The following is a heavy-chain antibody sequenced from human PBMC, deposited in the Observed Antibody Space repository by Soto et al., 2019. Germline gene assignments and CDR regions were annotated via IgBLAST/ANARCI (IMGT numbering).Heavy chain of an antibody. D-gene: IGHD2-15*01. V-gene: IGHV3-23*01. Sequence: GGSLRLSCAASGFTFSSYAMSWVRQAPGKGLEWVSAISGSGGSTYYADSVKGRFTISRDNSKNTLYLQMNSLRAEDTAVYYCAKGRYCSGGSCLAHYWGQGTLVTVSS. J-gene: IGHJ4*02. CDR1: GFTFSSYA. CDR3: AKGRYCSGGSCLAHY. CDR2: ISGSGGST.